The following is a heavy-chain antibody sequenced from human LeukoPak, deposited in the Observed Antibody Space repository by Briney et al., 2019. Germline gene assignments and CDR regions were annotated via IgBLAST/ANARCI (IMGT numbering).Heavy chain of an antibody. CDR2: INPNSGGT. CDR1: GYTFTDYY. CDR3: ARGMRVTMVRGVPFDP. J-gene: IGHJ5*02. V-gene: IGHV1-2*02. D-gene: IGHD3-10*01. Sequence: ASVKVSCKASGYTFTDYYIHWVRQAPGQGLEWMGWINPNSGGTNYAQKFQGRVTMTRDTSISTAYMELSRLRSDDTAVYYCARGMRVTMVRGVPFDPWGQGTLVTVSS.